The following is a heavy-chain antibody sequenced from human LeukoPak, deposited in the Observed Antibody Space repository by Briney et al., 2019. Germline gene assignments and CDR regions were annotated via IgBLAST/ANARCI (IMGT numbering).Heavy chain of an antibody. CDR2: INPSGGST. CDR1: GYTFTSYY. Sequence: GASVKVSCKASGYTFTSYYMHWVRQAPGQGLEWMGIINPSGGSTSYAQKFQGRVTMTRDMSTSTVYMELSSLRSEDTAVYYCARDRAARRFWFSTGLFDYWGQGTLVTVSS. CDR3: ARDRAARRFWFSTGLFDY. J-gene: IGHJ4*02. D-gene: IGHD3-10*01. V-gene: IGHV1-46*01.